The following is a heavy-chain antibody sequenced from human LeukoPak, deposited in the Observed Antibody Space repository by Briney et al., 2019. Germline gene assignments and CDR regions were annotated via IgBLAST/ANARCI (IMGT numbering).Heavy chain of an antibody. D-gene: IGHD2-2*01. CDR3: ASVVPAAIEHSGMDV. CDR2: ISAYNGNT. Sequence: GASVKVSCKASGYTFTSYGISWVRQAPGQGLEWMGWISAYNGNTNYAQKLQGRVTMTTDTSTSTAYMELSSLRSEDTAVYYCASVVPAAIEHSGMDVWGKGTTVTVSS. CDR1: GYTFTSYG. J-gene: IGHJ6*04. V-gene: IGHV1-18*04.